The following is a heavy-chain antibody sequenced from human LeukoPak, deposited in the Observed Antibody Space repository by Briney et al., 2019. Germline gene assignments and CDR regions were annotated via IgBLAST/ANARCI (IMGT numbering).Heavy chain of an antibody. D-gene: IGHD6-13*01. CDR2: IYTSGST. V-gene: IGHV4-4*07. CDR3: ARGYAGYSSSWLDY. CDR1: GGSISSYY. Sequence: SETLSLTCTVSGGSISSYYWSWIRQPAGKGLEWIGRIYTSGSTNYNPSLKSRVTMSVDTSKNQFSLKLSSVTAADTAVYYCARGYAGYSSSWLDYWGQGTLATVSS. J-gene: IGHJ4*02.